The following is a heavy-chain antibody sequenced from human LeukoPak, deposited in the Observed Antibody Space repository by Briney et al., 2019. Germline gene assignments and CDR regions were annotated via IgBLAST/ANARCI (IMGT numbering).Heavy chain of an antibody. CDR1: GLTFSNYG. J-gene: IGHJ4*02. Sequence: GGSLRLSCAASGLTFSNYGMHWVRQAPGKGLEWVAVIWYDGSNKYYADSVRGRFTISRDNSKNTLYLQMNSLRAEDTAVYYCALQTFDYWGRGTLVAVSS. V-gene: IGHV3-33*01. CDR2: IWYDGSNK. CDR3: ALQTFDY.